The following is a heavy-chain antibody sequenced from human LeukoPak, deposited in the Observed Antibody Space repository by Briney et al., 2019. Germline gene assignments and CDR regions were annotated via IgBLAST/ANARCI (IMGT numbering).Heavy chain of an antibody. CDR3: ARADPYSSSWYDY. V-gene: IGHV4-59*01. CDR2: IYYSGST. CDR1: GGSISSYY. D-gene: IGHD6-13*01. J-gene: IGHJ4*02. Sequence: SETLSLTCTVSGGSISSYYWSWIRQPPGKGLEWTGYIYYSGSTNYNPSLKSRVTISVDTSKNQFSLKLSSVTAADTAVYYCARADPYSSSWYDYWGQGTLVTVSS.